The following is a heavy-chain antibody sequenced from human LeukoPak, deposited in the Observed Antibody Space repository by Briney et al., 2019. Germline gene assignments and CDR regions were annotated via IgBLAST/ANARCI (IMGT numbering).Heavy chain of an antibody. Sequence: GGSLRLSCAASGFIFSDYNLHWVRQAPGKGLEWVALMSLDGNQYYADSVKGRFTISGDNSKDTLYLQMNSLRPDDTAVYYCATAGVAPGDYRGQGTLVTVSS. D-gene: IGHD3-3*01. J-gene: IGHJ4*02. V-gene: IGHV3-30*14. CDR1: GFIFSDYN. CDR3: ATAGVAPGDY. CDR2: MSLDGNQ.